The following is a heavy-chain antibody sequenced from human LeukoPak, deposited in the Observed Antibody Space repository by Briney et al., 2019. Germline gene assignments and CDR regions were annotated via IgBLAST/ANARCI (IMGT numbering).Heavy chain of an antibody. CDR3: PRVGYSSSWYGPNFDY. J-gene: IGHJ4*02. D-gene: IGHD6-13*01. V-gene: IGHV4-4*02. Sequence: SETLSLTCTVSGGYMSSSNWWSWVRQPPGKGLEWIGEIYHSGSTNYNPSLKSRVTISVDKSKNQFSLKLSSMTAADTAVYYCPRVGYSSSWYGPNFDYWGQGTLVTVSS. CDR2: IYHSGST. CDR1: GGYMSSSNW.